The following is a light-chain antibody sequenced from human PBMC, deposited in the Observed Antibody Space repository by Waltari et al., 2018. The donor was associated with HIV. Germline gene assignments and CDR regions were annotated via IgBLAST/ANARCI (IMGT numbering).Light chain of an antibody. CDR1: QGISSY. CDR3: QQLNSYPRT. CDR2: AAS. V-gene: IGKV1-9*01. J-gene: IGKJ1*01. Sequence: DIQLTQSPSFLSASVGDRVTITCRASQGISSYLPWYQQKPGNAPKLLIYAASTLQSGVPSRFSGSGSGTEFSLTISSLQPEDFATYYCQQLNSYPRTFGQGTKVEIK.